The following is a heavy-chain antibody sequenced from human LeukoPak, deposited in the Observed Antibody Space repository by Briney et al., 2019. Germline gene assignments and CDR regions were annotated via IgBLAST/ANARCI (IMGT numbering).Heavy chain of an antibody. Sequence: SETLSLTCAVYGGSFSGYYWSWIRQPPGKGLEWIGEINHSGSTNYNPSLKSRLTISVDTSKNQFSLKLSSVTAADTAVYYCARVKAMVRGVIIRNYYMDVWGKGTTVTVSS. CDR2: INHSGST. CDR1: GGSFSGYY. D-gene: IGHD3-10*01. CDR3: ARVKAMVRGVIIRNYYMDV. J-gene: IGHJ6*03. V-gene: IGHV4-34*01.